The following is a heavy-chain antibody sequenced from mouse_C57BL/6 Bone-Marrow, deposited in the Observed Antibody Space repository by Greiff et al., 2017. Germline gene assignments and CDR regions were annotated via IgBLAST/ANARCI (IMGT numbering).Heavy chain of an antibody. D-gene: IGHD1-1*01. CDR2: IDPSDSYT. CDR3: ARERKLRDGYFDV. V-gene: IGHV1-69*01. J-gene: IGHJ1*03. Sequence: QVQLQQPGAELVMPGASVKLSCKASGYTFTSYWMHWVKQRPGQGLEWIGEIDPSDSYTNYNQKFKGKSTLTVDKSSSTAYMQLSSLTSEDSAVYYCARERKLRDGYFDVWGTGTTVTVSS. CDR1: GYTFTSYW.